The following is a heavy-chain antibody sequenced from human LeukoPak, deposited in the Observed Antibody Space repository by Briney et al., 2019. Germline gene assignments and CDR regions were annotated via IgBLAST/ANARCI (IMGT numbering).Heavy chain of an antibody. CDR2: IKPDGSEA. CDR1: GFTFSSYW. Sequence: PGGSLRLSCAASGFTFSSYWMSWVRQAPGKGLEWVANIKPDGSEAHYVDSLKGRFAISRDNAKNSLYLQMNSLRAEDTAVYYCAGPPQAGPFDYWGQGTLVTVSS. J-gene: IGHJ4*02. D-gene: IGHD6-19*01. CDR3: AGPPQAGPFDY. V-gene: IGHV3-7*03.